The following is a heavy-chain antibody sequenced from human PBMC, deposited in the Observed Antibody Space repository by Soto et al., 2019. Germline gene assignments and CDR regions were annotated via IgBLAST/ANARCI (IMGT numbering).Heavy chain of an antibody. J-gene: IGHJ6*02. CDR1: GFTFSSYS. V-gene: IGHV3-48*02. D-gene: IGHD3-10*01. Sequence: EVQLVESGGGLVQPGGSLRLSCAASGFTFSSYSMNWVRQAPGKGLEWVSYISSGSTTIYYADSVKGRFTIPGNNANNSQNLTMNSLRDEGTAVYYGARDTHPTPPSMVRGGGTDVWGQGTTVTVSS. CDR2: ISSGSTTI. CDR3: ARDTHPTPPSMVRGGGTDV.